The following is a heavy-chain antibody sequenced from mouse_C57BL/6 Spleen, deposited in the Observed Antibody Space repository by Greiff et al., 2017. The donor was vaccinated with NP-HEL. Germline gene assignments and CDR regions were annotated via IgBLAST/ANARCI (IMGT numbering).Heavy chain of an antibody. CDR2: IYPSDSET. J-gene: IGHJ3*01. CDR3: ARSAGSSSGFAD. D-gene: IGHD1-1*01. V-gene: IGHV1-61*01. Sequence: QVQLKQPGAELVRPGSSVKLSCKASGYTFTSYWMDWVKQRPGQGLEWIGNIYPSDSETNYNQKFKDKATLTVDKSYSTAYMQLSSLTSEDSAVYYCARSAGSSSGFADWGQGILVTVSA. CDR1: GYTFTSYW.